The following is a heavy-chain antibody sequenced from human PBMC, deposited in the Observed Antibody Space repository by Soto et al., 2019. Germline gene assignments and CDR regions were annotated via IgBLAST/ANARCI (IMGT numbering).Heavy chain of an antibody. Sequence: SSVKVSWKASGGTFSSYAISWVRQAPVQGLEWMGGIIPIFGTANYAQKFQGRVTITADESTSTAYMELSSLRSEDTAVYYCARAGSITMVRGARYDGMDVWGQGTTVTVSS. CDR3: ARAGSITMVRGARYDGMDV. CDR2: IIPIFGTA. V-gene: IGHV1-69*13. CDR1: GGTFSSYA. J-gene: IGHJ6*02. D-gene: IGHD3-10*01.